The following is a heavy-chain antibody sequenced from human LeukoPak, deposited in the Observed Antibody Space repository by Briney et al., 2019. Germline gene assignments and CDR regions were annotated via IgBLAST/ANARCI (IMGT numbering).Heavy chain of an antibody. CDR2: IYYSGST. D-gene: IGHD3-22*01. Sequence: SETLSLTCTVSGGSVISGGYYWSWIRQHPGKGLEWIGYIYYSGSTYYNPSLKSRVTISVDTSKNQFSLNLSSVTAADTAVSYCARVGDYYDSSGLIDYWGQGTLVTVSS. J-gene: IGHJ4*02. CDR1: GGSVISGGYY. V-gene: IGHV4-31*03. CDR3: ARVGDYYDSSGLIDY.